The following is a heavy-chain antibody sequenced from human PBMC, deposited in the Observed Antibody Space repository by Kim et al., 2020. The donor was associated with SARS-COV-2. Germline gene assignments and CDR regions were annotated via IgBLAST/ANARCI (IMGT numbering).Heavy chain of an antibody. V-gene: IGHV3-74*01. J-gene: IGHJ4*02. CDR1: GFTFSSYW. CDR2: INSVGSST. CDR3: AREENYYDSSGHVDY. D-gene: IGHD3-22*01. Sequence: GGSLRLSCAASGFTFSSYWMHWVRQAPGKGLVWVSRINSVGSSTSYADSVKGRFTISRDNAKNTLYLQMNSLRAEDTAVYYCAREENYYDSSGHVDYWGQGTLVTVSS.